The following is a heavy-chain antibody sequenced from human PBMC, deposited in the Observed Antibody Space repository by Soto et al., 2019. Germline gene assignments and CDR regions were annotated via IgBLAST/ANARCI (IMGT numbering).Heavy chain of an antibody. CDR1: GFTFSSYA. CDR3: ARGPAGTRPGPYYYYGMDV. V-gene: IGHV3-30-3*01. Sequence: GGSLRLSCAASGFTFSSYAMHWVRQAPGKGLEWVAVISYDRSNKYYADSVKGRFTISRDNSKNTLYLQMNSLRAEDTAVYYCARGPAGTRPGPYYYYGMDVWGQGTTVTVSS. CDR2: ISYDRSNK. J-gene: IGHJ6*02. D-gene: IGHD6-13*01.